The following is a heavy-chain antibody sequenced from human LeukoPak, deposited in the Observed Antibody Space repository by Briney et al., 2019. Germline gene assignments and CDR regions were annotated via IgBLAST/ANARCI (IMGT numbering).Heavy chain of an antibody. CDR3: ARDAVTNSNWFDP. Sequence: GGSLRLSCAASGFTFSSYSMNWVRQAPGKGLEWVSSISSSSSYIYYADSVKGRFTISRDNAKNSLYLQMNSLRAEDTAVYYCARDAVTNSNWFDPWGQGTLVTVSS. D-gene: IGHD4-17*01. J-gene: IGHJ5*02. V-gene: IGHV3-21*01. CDR1: GFTFSSYS. CDR2: ISSSSSYI.